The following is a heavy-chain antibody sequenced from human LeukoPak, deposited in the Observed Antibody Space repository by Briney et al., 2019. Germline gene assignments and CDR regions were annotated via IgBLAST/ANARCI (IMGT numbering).Heavy chain of an antibody. CDR3: ARHYVLWGIAARQLNWFDP. Sequence: ASETLSLTCTVSGGSISSSSYYWGWIRQPPGKGLEWIGSIYYSGSTYYNPSLKSRVTISVDTSKNQFSLKLSSVTAADTAVYYCARHYVLWGIAARQLNWFDPWGQGTLVTVSS. D-gene: IGHD6-6*01. J-gene: IGHJ5*02. CDR1: GGSISSSSYY. CDR2: IYYSGST. V-gene: IGHV4-39*01.